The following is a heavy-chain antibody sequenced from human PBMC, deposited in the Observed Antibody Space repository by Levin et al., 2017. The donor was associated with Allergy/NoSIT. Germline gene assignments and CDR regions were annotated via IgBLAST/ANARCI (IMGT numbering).Heavy chain of an antibody. CDR1: GYTLTELS. Sequence: ASVKVSCKVSGYTLTELSMHWVRQAPGKGLEWMGGFDPEDGETIYAQKFQGRVTMTEDTSTDTAYMELSSLRSEDTAVYYCATNLKVVVAATHLLSSNYWGQGTLVTVSS. CDR2: FDPEDGET. J-gene: IGHJ4*02. CDR3: ATNLKVVVAATHLLSSNY. D-gene: IGHD2-15*01. V-gene: IGHV1-24*01.